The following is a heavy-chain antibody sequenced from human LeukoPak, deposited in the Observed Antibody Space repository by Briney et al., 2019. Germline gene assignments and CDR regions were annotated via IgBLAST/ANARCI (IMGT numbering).Heavy chain of an antibody. Sequence: SETLSLTCTVSGGSISSYYWSWVRQPPGKGLEWIGYIYYSGSTNYNPFLKSRVTISVDTSKNQFSLKLSSVAAADTAVYYCASSVVPAAIGYYYYMDVWGKGTTVTISS. D-gene: IGHD2-2*01. CDR2: IYYSGST. CDR3: ASSVVPAAIGYYYYMDV. CDR1: GGSISSYY. J-gene: IGHJ6*03. V-gene: IGHV4-59*01.